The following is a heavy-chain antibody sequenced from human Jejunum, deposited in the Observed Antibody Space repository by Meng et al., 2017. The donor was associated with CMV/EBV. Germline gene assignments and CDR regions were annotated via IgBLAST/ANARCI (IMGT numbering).Heavy chain of an antibody. J-gene: IGHJ2*01. D-gene: IGHD7-27*01. V-gene: IGHV4-34*01. Sequence: EECGSGILTLSDTFSLPCVFYGGSFSGNYWCWMCQPPGKGLEWFGIINYSGSTNYNTPPQMRVTIFVDTSKNKFSLKLSSVTAAAAAVYYCASPLGILGIVDLWGHGTLVTVSS. CDR1: GGSFSGNY. CDR2: INYSGST. CDR3: ASPLGILGIVDL.